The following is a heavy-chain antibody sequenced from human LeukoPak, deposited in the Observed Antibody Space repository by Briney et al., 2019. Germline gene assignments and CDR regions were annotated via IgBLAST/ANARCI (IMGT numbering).Heavy chain of an antibody. Sequence: SETLSLTCAVSGGSISSSNWWSWVRQPPVKGLEWIGEIYHSGSTNYNPSLKSRVTISVDKSKNQFSLKLSSVTAADTAVYYCARVVVSQGWFDPWGQGTLVTVSS. V-gene: IGHV4-4*02. D-gene: IGHD4-23*01. CDR1: GGSISSSNW. CDR2: IYHSGST. J-gene: IGHJ5*02. CDR3: ARVVVSQGWFDP.